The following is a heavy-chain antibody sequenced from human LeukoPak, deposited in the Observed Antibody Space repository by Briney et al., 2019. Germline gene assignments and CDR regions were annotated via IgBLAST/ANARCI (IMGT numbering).Heavy chain of an antibody. Sequence: PSETLSLTCAVYGGSFSGYYWSWIRQPPGKGLEWIGEINHSGSTNYNPSLKSRVTISVDTPKNQFSLKLSSVTAADTAVYYCARIPPDIVATITIDYWGQGTLVTVSS. V-gene: IGHV4-34*01. J-gene: IGHJ4*02. D-gene: IGHD5-12*01. CDR1: GGSFSGYY. CDR3: ARIPPDIVATITIDY. CDR2: INHSGST.